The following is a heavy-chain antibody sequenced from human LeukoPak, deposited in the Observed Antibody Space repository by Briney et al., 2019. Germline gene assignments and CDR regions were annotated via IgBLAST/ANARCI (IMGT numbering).Heavy chain of an antibody. J-gene: IGHJ4*02. Sequence: PGGSLRLSCAASGFTFSSYWMHWVRQAPGKGLEWVAFIRYDGSNKYYADSVKGRFTISRDNSKNTPYLQMNSLRAEDTAVYYCAKDVTGSSSIDYWGQGTLVTVSS. CDR1: GFTFSSYW. CDR2: IRYDGSNK. CDR3: AKDVTGSSSIDY. V-gene: IGHV3-30*02. D-gene: IGHD6-13*01.